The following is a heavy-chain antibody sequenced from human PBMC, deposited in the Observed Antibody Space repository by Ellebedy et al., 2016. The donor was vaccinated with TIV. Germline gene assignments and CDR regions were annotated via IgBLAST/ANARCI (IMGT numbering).Heavy chain of an antibody. J-gene: IGHJ4*02. Sequence: ASVKVSCKASGYTFTSYYMYWVRQAPGQGLEWMGIIKPSGGSSNYAQKFQGRVTMTRDTSTSTVYMELSSLRSEDTAVYYCARGDKYYYDSSGYYYTYWGQGTLVTVSS. CDR3: ARGDKYYYDSSGYYYTY. CDR1: GYTFTSYY. D-gene: IGHD3-22*01. CDR2: IKPSGGSS. V-gene: IGHV1-46*01.